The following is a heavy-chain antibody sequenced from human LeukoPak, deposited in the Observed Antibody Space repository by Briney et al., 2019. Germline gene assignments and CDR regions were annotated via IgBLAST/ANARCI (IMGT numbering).Heavy chain of an antibody. D-gene: IGHD2-15*01. CDR2: ISYDGSNK. V-gene: IGHV3-30*18. J-gene: IGHJ4*02. CDR3: AKGGGLYCSGGSCYSLYFGY. CDR1: GFTFSSYG. Sequence: PGGSLRLSCAASGFTFSSYGMQWVRQAPGKGLEWVAVISYDGSNKYYADSVNGRFTISRDNSKNTLYLQMNSLRAEDTAVYYCAKGGGLYCSGGSCYSLYFGYWGQGTLVTVSS.